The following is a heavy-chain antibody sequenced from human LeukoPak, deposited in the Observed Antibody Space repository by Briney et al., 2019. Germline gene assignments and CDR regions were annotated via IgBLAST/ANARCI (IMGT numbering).Heavy chain of an antibody. V-gene: IGHV4-31*03. J-gene: IGHJ4*02. CDR2: IYYSGST. CDR3: ARDYYDSSGYYFDY. Sequence: MASETLSLTCTVSGGSISSGGYYWSWIRQHPGKGLEWIGYIYYSGSTYYNPSLKSRVTISVDTSKNQFSLKLSSVTAADTAVYYCARDYYDSSGYYFDYWGQGTLVTVSS. CDR1: GGSISSGGYY. D-gene: IGHD3-22*01.